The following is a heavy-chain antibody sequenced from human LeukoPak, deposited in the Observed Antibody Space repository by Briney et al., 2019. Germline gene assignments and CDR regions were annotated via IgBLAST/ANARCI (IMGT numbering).Heavy chain of an antibody. CDR2: INHSGST. J-gene: IGHJ4*02. Sequence: SETLSLTCAVYGGSFSGYYWSWIRQPPGKGLEWIGEINHSGSTNYNPSLKSRVTISVDTSKNQFSLKLSSVTAADTAVYYCARMGDYGGNSGRFDYWGQGTLVTVSS. CDR3: ARMGDYGGNSGRFDY. V-gene: IGHV4-34*01. D-gene: IGHD4-23*01. CDR1: GGSFSGYY.